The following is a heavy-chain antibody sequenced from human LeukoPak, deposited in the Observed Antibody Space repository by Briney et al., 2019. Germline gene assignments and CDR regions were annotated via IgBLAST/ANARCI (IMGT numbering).Heavy chain of an antibody. D-gene: IGHD3-3*01. V-gene: IGHV3-21*06. J-gene: IGHJ4*02. Sequence: GGSLRLSCAASEFVFSTYYMHWVRQAPGKGLEWVSSIRGESDYTYYRDSVKGRFTISRDNAKNSLYLQMNRLRVEDTAVYFCVREHYDFFLDYWGQGTLVTVSS. CDR1: EFVFSTYY. CDR2: IRGESDYT. CDR3: VREHYDFFLDY.